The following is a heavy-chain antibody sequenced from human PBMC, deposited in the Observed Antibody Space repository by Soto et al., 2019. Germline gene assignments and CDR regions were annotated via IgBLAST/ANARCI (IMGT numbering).Heavy chain of an antibody. J-gene: IGHJ4*02. CDR1: GRAITSYY. CDR2: IYDNGIT. D-gene: IGHD3-22*01. CDR3: ASTYDSNGYANEFDS. Sequence: PAETLSLTCSVSGRAITSYYWSLVRQPPGKGLEWIGYIYDNGITSQNPSLKSRVTMSADTSQNHFSLKLTSVTGADTDVYYCASTYDSNGYANEFDSWGQGMMAPVSS. V-gene: IGHV4-59*12.